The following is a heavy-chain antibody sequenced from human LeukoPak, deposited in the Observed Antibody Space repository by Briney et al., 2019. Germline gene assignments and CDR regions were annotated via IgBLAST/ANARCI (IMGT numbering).Heavy chain of an antibody. J-gene: IGHJ6*02. CDR1: GFIFSSYW. CDR2: IKEDGSEK. CDR3: AKDDGMDV. Sequence: GGSLRLSCAASGFIFSSYWMSWVRQAPGKGLEWVANIKEDGSEKYYVDSVKGRFTISRDNAKNSLYLQMNSLRAEDTALYYCAKDDGMDVWGQGTTVTVSS. V-gene: IGHV3-7*03.